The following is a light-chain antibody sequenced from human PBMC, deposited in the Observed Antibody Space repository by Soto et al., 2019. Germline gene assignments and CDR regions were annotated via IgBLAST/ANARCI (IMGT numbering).Light chain of an antibody. V-gene: IGKV3-20*01. J-gene: IGKJ3*01. CDR2: GAS. Sequence: EIVLTQSPGTLSLSPGERATLPCRASQSVSSSYLAWYQQKPDQAPRLLIYGASTRATGIPDRFSGSGSGTDFTLTISRLEPEDFAVYYCQQYGSSPGLFTFGPGTKVDIK. CDR1: QSVSSSY. CDR3: QQYGSSPGLFT.